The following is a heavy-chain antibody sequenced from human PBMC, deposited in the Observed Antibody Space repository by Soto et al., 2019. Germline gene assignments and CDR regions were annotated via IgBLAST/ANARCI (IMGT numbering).Heavy chain of an antibody. CDR1: GFTFSSYA. V-gene: IGHV3-23*01. Sequence: GGSLRLSCAASGFTFSSYAMSWVRQAPGTGLEWVSTISANGRSTYYADSVKGRFTISRDNSKNTLYLQMNSLRAEDTAIYYCATRGYSSGYPDYWGLGTLVTVSS. CDR2: ISANGRST. J-gene: IGHJ4*02. D-gene: IGHD5-18*01. CDR3: ATRGYSSGYPDY.